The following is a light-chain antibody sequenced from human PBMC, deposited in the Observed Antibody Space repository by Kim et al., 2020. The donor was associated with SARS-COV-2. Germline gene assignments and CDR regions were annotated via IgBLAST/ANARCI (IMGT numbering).Light chain of an antibody. CDR2: ETS. Sequence: ASVGARVTITCRASQSISSYLNWYQQKPGKAPNLLIFETSRLQSGVPSRFTGSGSGTHFTLTISSLQPEDFATYYCQQSSSTPVTFGLGTKVDIK. CDR1: QSISSY. CDR3: QQSSSTPVT. V-gene: IGKV1-39*01. J-gene: IGKJ1*01.